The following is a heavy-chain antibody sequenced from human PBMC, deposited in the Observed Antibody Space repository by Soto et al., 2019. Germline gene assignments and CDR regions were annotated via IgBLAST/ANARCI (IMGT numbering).Heavy chain of an antibody. V-gene: IGHV4-30-4*01. J-gene: IGHJ6*02. CDR3: ARVTREYSGYDKFSYYYYYGIDV. D-gene: IGHD5-12*01. CDR1: GGSISSGDYY. Sequence: PSETLSLTCTFSGGSISSGDYYWSWIRQPPGKGLEWIGYIYYSGSTYYNPSLESRVTISVDTSKNQFSLKLSSVTAADTAVYYCARVTREYSGYDKFSYYYYYGIDVWGQGTTVTGSS. CDR2: IYYSGST.